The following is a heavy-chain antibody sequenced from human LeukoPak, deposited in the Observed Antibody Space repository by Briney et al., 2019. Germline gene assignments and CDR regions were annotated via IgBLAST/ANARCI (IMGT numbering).Heavy chain of an antibody. CDR2: IKPDGSET. V-gene: IGHV3-7*01. D-gene: IGHD1-20*01. J-gene: IGHJ4*02. CDR3: ARIWYFGDNNWRYFDY. CDR1: GFTFSKSW. Sequence: GGSLRLSCAASGFTFSKSWMTWVRQAPGKGLEWVANIKPDGSETYYVDSVMGRFTISRDNAKNSLYLQMNSLRAEDTAIYYCARIWYFGDNNWRYFDYWGQGTLVTVSS.